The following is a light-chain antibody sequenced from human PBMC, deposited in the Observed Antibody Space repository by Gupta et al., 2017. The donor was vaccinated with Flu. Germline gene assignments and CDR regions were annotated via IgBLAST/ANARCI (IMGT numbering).Light chain of an antibody. CDR2: EGN. Sequence: ITISCTGTSSDVGSYNLVSWYQQHPGKAPKLIIYEGNKRPSGVSNRFSGSKSGNTASLTISGLQAEDESDYYCCSSARSSTLWVFGGGTKLTVL. J-gene: IGLJ3*02. V-gene: IGLV2-23*01. CDR3: CSSARSSTLWV. CDR1: SSDVGSYNL.